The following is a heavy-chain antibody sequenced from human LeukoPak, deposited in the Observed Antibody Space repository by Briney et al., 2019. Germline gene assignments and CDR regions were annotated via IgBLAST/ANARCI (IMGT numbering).Heavy chain of an antibody. Sequence: GGSLRLSCAASGFTFTSYAMSWVRQAPGKGLEWVSAISGGGGSTYYADSVKGRFTISRDNSKNTLYLQMNSLRAEDTAVYYCAKPRPSYSSSWYDHWGQGTLVTVSS. CDR3: AKPRPSYSSSWYDH. J-gene: IGHJ5*02. V-gene: IGHV3-23*01. CDR1: GFTFTSYA. CDR2: ISGGGGST. D-gene: IGHD6-13*01.